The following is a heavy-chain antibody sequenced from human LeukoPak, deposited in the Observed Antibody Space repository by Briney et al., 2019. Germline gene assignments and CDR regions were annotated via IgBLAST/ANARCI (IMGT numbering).Heavy chain of an antibody. CDR1: GYTFTDYY. CDR3: ARVKITSYPTYYYYGMDV. J-gene: IGHJ6*02. V-gene: IGHV1-2*02. D-gene: IGHD2/OR15-2a*01. Sequence: GASVTVSFTASGYTFTDYYMHWVRQAPGQGLEWMGWINPNSGGTNYAQKFQGRVTMTRDTSISTAYMELSRLRSDDTAVYYCARVKITSYPTYYYYGMDVWGQGTTVTVSS. CDR2: INPNSGGT.